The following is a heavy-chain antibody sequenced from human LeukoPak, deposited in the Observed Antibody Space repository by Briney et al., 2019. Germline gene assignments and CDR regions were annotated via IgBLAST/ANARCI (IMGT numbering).Heavy chain of an antibody. J-gene: IGHJ6*03. CDR2: IGTAGDT. V-gene: IGHV3-13*01. D-gene: IGHD1-26*01. Sequence: SGGSLRLSCAASGFTFSDYDMHWVRQATGKGLEWVSAIGTAGDTYYTGSVKGRFTISRDNSKNTLSLEMNSLRAEDTAVYYCARGVGHYYYYMDVWGKGTTVTVSS. CDR3: ARGVGHYYYYMDV. CDR1: GFTFSDYD.